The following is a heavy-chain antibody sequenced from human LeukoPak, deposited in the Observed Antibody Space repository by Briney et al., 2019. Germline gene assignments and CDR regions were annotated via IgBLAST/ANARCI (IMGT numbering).Heavy chain of an antibody. CDR1: GFTFSSYN. CDR3: ARGATYAYYQDY. CDR2: ISASSSFI. D-gene: IGHD1-26*01. Sequence: GGSLRLSCAATGFTFSSYNMNWVRQAPGKGLEWVTCISASSSFIYYADSVKGRITISRDNAKNSLYLQLNSLRAEDTAVYYCARGATYAYYQDYWGQGTLVTVSS. V-gene: IGHV3-21*01. J-gene: IGHJ4*02.